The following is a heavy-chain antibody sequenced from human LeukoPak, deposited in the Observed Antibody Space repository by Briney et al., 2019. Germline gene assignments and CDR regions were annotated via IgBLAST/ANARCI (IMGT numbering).Heavy chain of an antibody. CDR1: GFTFDDYA. V-gene: IGHV3-9*01. CDR2: ISWNSGSI. D-gene: IGHD3-22*01. CDR3: AKEGGRGIVVVQFDY. Sequence: GGSLRLSCAASGFTFDDYAMHWVRQAPGKGLEWVSGISWNSGSIGYADSVKGRFTISRDNAKNSLYLQMNSLRAEDTALYYCAKEGGRGIVVVQFDYWGQGTLVTVSS. J-gene: IGHJ4*02.